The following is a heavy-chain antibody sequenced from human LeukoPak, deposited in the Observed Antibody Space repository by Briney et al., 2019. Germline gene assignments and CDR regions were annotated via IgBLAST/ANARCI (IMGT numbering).Heavy chain of an antibody. CDR2: INWNGGST. J-gene: IGHJ1*01. Sequence: GGSLRLSCAGSGFKFDDYGMNWVRQVPGKGREWISAINWNGGSTHYADSVRGRFTISRDNARNSMFLHMNSLRAEDTAVYYCAKDLDSTDLYDNADWGQGTLVTVSS. CDR3: AKDLDSTDLYDNAD. CDR1: GFKFDDYG. D-gene: IGHD2/OR15-2a*01. V-gene: IGHV3-20*04.